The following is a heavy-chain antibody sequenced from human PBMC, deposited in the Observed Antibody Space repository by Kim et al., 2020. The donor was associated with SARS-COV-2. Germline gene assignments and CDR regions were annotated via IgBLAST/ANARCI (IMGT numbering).Heavy chain of an antibody. CDR3: AKGYCSSTSCRPLYYYY. CDR2: ISYDGSNK. CDR1: GFTFSSYG. V-gene: IGHV3-30*18. J-gene: IGHJ6*01. D-gene: IGHD2-2*01. Sequence: GGSLRLSCAASGFTFSSYGMHWVRQAPGKGLEWVAVISYDGSNKYYADSVKGRFTISRDNSKNTLYLQMNSLRAEDTAVYYCAKGYCSSTSCRPLYYYY.